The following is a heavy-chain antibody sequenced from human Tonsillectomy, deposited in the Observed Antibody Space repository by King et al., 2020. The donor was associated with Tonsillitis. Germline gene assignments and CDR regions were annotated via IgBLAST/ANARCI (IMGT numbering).Heavy chain of an antibody. Sequence: VQLVESGGVLVEPGGSLRLSCAASGFSFNIAWMGWVRQAPGKGLEWVGHIKSNNNGGTTAYAAPVKGRFTISRDDSKNTLYLQMNSLKAKDTAVYYWTTLGAGGATWDWGQGSLVTVSS. CDR2: IKSNNNGGTT. D-gene: IGHD1-26*01. CDR1: GFSFNIAW. J-gene: IGHJ4*02. CDR3: TTLGAGGATWD. V-gene: IGHV3-15*01.